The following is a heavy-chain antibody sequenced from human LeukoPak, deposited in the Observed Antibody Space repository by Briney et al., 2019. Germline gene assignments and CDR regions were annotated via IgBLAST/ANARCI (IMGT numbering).Heavy chain of an antibody. Sequence: SETLSLTCAVYGGSFSGYYWTWIRQPPGKGLDWIGEINHSGSTSYNPSLKSQVTMSVDTSENQFSLKLSSVTAADTAVYYCARYRGGGYNYLDYWGQGTLVTVSS. J-gene: IGHJ4*02. V-gene: IGHV4-34*01. D-gene: IGHD5-24*01. CDR2: INHSGST. CDR3: ARYRGGGYNYLDY. CDR1: GGSFSGYY.